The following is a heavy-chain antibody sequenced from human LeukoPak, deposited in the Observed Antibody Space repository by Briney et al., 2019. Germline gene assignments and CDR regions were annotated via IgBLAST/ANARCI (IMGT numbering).Heavy chain of an antibody. CDR1: GYSISSGYY. CDR2: IYHSGST. V-gene: IGHV4-38-2*02. Sequence: PSETLSLTCTVSGYSISSGYYWGWIRPPPGKGLEWIGSIYHSGSTYYNPSLKSRVTISVDTSKNHFSLKLSSVTAADTAVYYCARELSSGWYDYWGQGTLVTVSS. D-gene: IGHD6-19*01. J-gene: IGHJ4*02. CDR3: ARELSSGWYDY.